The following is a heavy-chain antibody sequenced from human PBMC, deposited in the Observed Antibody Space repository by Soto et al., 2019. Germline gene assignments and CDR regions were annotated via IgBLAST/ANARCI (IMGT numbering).Heavy chain of an antibody. CDR1: GYTLTELS. J-gene: IGHJ3*02. Sequence: QVRLVQSGAEVKKPGASVKVSCKVSGYTLTELSMHWVRQAPGKGLEWMGGFDPKDGETIYAQKFQGRVTMTEDTSTDTAYMELSSLRSEDTAVYYCATAFIVVVPAAMATDAFDIWGLGTMVTVSS. CDR2: FDPKDGET. V-gene: IGHV1-24*01. D-gene: IGHD2-2*01. CDR3: ATAFIVVVPAAMATDAFDI.